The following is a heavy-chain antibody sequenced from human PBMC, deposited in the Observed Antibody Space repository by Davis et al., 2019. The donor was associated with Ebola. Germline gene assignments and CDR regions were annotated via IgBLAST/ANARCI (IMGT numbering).Heavy chain of an antibody. V-gene: IGHV4-4*02. CDR2: IEDSGTT. CDR3: ARLRTSDYSYYFQY. CDR1: GDSISSNTW. J-gene: IGHJ4*02. Sequence: MPSETLSLTCTVSGDSISSNTWWSWVRQRPGKGQEWIGEIEDSGTTTYTPSLRSRLTFSVAKSKNQFSLKLTSVTAADTAVYYCARLRTSDYSYYFQYWGQGTLVTVSS. D-gene: IGHD3/OR15-3a*01.